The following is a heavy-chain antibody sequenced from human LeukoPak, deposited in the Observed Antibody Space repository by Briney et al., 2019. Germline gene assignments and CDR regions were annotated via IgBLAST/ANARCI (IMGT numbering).Heavy chain of an antibody. CDR3: ASWRSYYDSSGFNWFDP. D-gene: IGHD3-22*01. V-gene: IGHV1-69*02. J-gene: IGHJ5*02. CDR2: IIPILGIA. CDR1: GGTFSSYT. Sequence: PRASVKVSCKASGGTFSSYTISWVQQAPGQGLEWMGRIIPILGIANYAQKFQGRITITADKSTSTAYMELSSLRSEDTAVYYCASWRSYYDSSGFNWFDPWGQGTLVTVSS.